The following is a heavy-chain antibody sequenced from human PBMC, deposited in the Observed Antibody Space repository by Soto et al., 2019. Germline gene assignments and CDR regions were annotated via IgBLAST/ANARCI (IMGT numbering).Heavy chain of an antibody. Sequence: ASVKVSCKASGYTFTGYYMHWVRQAPGQGLEWMGWINPNSGGTNYAQKFQGWVTMTRDTSISTAYIELSRLRSDDTAVYYCARDGTSSSSPLYYYYMDVWGKGTTVTVSS. CDR2: INPNSGGT. D-gene: IGHD6-6*01. CDR3: ARDGTSSSSPLYYYYMDV. J-gene: IGHJ6*03. CDR1: GYTFTGYY. V-gene: IGHV1-2*04.